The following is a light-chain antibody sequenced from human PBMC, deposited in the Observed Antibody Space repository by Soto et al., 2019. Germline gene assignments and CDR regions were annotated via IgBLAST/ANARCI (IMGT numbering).Light chain of an antibody. CDR2: EVS. Sequence: QSVLTQPASVSGSPGQSITISCTGTSSDVGGYNYVSWYQHHPGKAPKLMIYEVSNRPSGVSNRFSGSKSGNTASLTISGLQAEDEADYYCSSYTSSSTDVFGNGTKVTVL. J-gene: IGLJ1*01. CDR1: SSDVGGYNY. V-gene: IGLV2-14*01. CDR3: SSYTSSSTDV.